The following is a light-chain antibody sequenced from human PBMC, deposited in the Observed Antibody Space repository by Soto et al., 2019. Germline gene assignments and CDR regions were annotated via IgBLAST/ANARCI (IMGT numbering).Light chain of an antibody. J-gene: IGLJ3*02. CDR1: SSDFGGYHL. CDR3: CAYGGSGNWV. Sequence: QSALTQPASVSGSPGQSITISCTGISSDFGGYHLVSWYQVHPGKAPKLIIYEATRRPSGVSDRFSGSKSGNTASLTMSGLQAEDEAHYYCCAYGGSGNWVFGGGTKVTVL. CDR2: EAT. V-gene: IGLV2-23*01.